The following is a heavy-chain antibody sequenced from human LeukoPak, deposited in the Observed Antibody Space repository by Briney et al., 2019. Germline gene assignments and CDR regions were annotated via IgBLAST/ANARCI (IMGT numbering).Heavy chain of an antibody. CDR1: QFTFSSYA. Sequence: PGGSLRLSCAASQFTFSSYAMSWVRQAPGKGLEWVSGISSIGGSTVYADSVQGRFTISRDNSKNALYLQMNSLRAEDTAVYYCARGRFYGNYVFYWGQGTLVTVSS. CDR3: ARGRFYGNYVFY. V-gene: IGHV3-23*01. CDR2: ISSIGGST. J-gene: IGHJ4*02. D-gene: IGHD4-11*01.